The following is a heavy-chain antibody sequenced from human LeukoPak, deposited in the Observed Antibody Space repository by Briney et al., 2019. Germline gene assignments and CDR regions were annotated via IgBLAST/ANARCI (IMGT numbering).Heavy chain of an antibody. CDR1: GGSISSYY. CDR3: ARNPIAVAGKGFFDY. D-gene: IGHD6-19*01. V-gene: IGHV4-59*08. CDR2: IYYSGST. J-gene: IGHJ4*02. Sequence: SETLSLTCTVSGGSISSYYWSWIRQPPGKGLEWIGYIYYSGSTNYNPSLKSRVTISVDTSKNQFSLKLSSVTAADTAVYYCARNPIAVAGKGFFDYWGQGTLVTVSS.